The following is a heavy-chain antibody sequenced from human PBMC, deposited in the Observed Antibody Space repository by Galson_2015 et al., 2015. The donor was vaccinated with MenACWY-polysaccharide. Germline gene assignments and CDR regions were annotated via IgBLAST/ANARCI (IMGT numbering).Heavy chain of an antibody. CDR3: ASEDAYYYGMDV. V-gene: IGHV3-23*01. J-gene: IGHJ6*02. Sequence: SLRLSCAASGFTFSTYPMSWARQAPGKGLECVSRISDSGGRTFYADSVKGRFTISRDNSKNMLYLQMNSLRVDDAAVYYCASEDAYYYGMDVWGQGTTVTVSS. CDR1: GFTFSTYP. CDR2: ISDSGGRT.